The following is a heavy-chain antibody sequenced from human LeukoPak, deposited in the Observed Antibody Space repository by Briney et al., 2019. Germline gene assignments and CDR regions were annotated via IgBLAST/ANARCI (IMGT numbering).Heavy chain of an antibody. V-gene: IGHV5-51*01. D-gene: IGHD1-1*01. CDR3: TRATTGTYDY. CDR2: IYPGDSHT. Sequence: GESLQISCKGSGYSFISYWIGWVRQMPGKGLEWMGIIYPGDSHTRYSPSFQGQVTISADKSINTAYLQWSSLKASDTAMYYCTRATTGTYDYWGQGTLVTVSS. CDR1: GYSFISYW. J-gene: IGHJ4*02.